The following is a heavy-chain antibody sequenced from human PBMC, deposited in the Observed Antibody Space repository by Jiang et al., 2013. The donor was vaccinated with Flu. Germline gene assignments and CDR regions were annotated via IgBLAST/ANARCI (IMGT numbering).Heavy chain of an antibody. Sequence: VQLLESGGGVVQPGGSLRLSCAASGFTFSNYGMLWVRQVPGKGLEWVSFIRYDGSEKHYADSVKGRFTISRDNSKNTVYLQMNSLRAEDTAVYYCATPVWKIGEFPEDYWGQGTLVTVSS. J-gene: IGHJ4*02. CDR1: GFTFSNYG. D-gene: IGHD3-10*01. CDR3: ATPVWKIGEFPEDY. CDR2: IRYDGSEK. V-gene: IGHV3-30*02.